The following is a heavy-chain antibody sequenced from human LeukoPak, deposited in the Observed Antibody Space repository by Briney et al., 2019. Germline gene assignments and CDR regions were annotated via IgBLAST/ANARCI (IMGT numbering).Heavy chain of an antibody. CDR2: ICGGGGYT. V-gene: IGHV3-23*01. J-gene: IGHJ2*01. D-gene: IGHD3-22*01. Sequence: GGSLRLSCAASGFTFSSYAMSWVRQAPGKGLEWVSAICGGGGYTYYADSVKGRFTISRDNSKNTVYLQMSSLRAGDTAVYYCAKEGNTYYYDSSGSLPFWYFDLWGRGTLVTVSS. CDR3: AKEGNTYYYDSSGSLPFWYFDL. CDR1: GFTFSSYA.